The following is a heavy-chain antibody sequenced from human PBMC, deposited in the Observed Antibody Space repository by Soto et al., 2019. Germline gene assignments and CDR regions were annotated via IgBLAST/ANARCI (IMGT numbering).Heavy chain of an antibody. D-gene: IGHD1-26*01. V-gene: IGHV4-31*03. J-gene: IGHJ4*02. CDR2: IYYTGST. CDR3: ATSLVTSRARVDY. Sequence: PSETLSLTCTVSGGSIYTGGFYWSWIRQLPGKALEWLGYIYYTGSTQYTPSLKSRLSISTDTSDNQFSLRLNSVTAADTAVYYCATSLVTSRARVDYWGQGTPVTVSS. CDR1: GGSIYTGGFY.